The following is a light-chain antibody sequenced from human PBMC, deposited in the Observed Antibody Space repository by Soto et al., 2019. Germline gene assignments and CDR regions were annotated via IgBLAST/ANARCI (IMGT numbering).Light chain of an antibody. V-gene: IGKV3-11*01. CDR2: DAS. Sequence: TQSPSTLSAFVGDRVTLSCRASQSVSSYLAWYQHKPGQAPRLLIYDASNRATGIPARFSGSGSGTDFTLTISSLEPEDFAVYYCQLRVNWPPLYTFGQGTKLEIK. CDR3: QLRVNWPPLYT. CDR1: QSVSSY. J-gene: IGKJ2*01.